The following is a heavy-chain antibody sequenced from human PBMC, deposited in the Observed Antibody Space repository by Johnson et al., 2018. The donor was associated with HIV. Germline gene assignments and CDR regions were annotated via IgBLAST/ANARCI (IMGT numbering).Heavy chain of an antibody. V-gene: IGHV3-11*01. D-gene: IGHD6-13*01. J-gene: IGHJ3*02. CDR2: ISSSGSTI. CDR1: GFTFDDYG. CDR3: ARVGQQSNAFDI. Sequence: QVQLVESGGGVVRPGGSLRLSCAASGFTFDDYGMSWVRQAPGKGLEWVSYISSSGSTIYYVDSVKGRFTISRDNAKNSLYLQMNSLKTEDTAVYYCARVGQQSNAFDIWGQGTMVTVSS.